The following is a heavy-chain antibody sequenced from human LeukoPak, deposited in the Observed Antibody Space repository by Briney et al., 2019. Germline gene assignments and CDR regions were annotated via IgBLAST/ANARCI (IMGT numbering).Heavy chain of an antibody. D-gene: IGHD6-13*01. CDR3: ARERHPSIAAADYYYYYYGMDV. Sequence: GGSLRLSCAASGFTLSSDEISSVRQAPRKGLEWGSYISSRVSTIYYAASVTGRFTILRDNAKNSLYLQLHSLRAEDPAVYYCARERHPSIAAADYYYYYYGMDVWGQGTTVTVSS. J-gene: IGHJ6*02. CDR1: GFTLSSDE. CDR2: ISSRVSTI. V-gene: IGHV3-48*03.